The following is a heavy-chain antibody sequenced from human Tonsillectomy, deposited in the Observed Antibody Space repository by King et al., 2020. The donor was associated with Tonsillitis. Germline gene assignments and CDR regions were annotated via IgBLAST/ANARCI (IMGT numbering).Heavy chain of an antibody. D-gene: IGHD5-18*01. Sequence: VQLVESGGGVVQPGRSLRLSCAASGFTFRSYAMHWVRQAPGKGLEWVAVISYDGSDKYYADSVKGRFTISRDNSKNTLYLQMNSLRGEDTAVYYCARATRGYSYALDFWGQGTQVTVSS. CDR2: ISYDGSDK. J-gene: IGHJ4*02. CDR3: ARATRGYSYALDF. CDR1: GFTFRSYA. V-gene: IGHV3-30-3*01.